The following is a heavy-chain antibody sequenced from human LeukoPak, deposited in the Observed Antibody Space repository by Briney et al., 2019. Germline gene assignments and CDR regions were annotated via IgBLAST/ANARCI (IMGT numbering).Heavy chain of an antibody. CDR1: GGTFSSYA. Sequence: SVKVSCKASGGTFSSYAISWVRQAPGQGLEWMGGIIPIFGTANYAQKFQGRVTMTRNTSISTAYMELSSLRSEDTAVYYCAIEGIGFDPWGQGTLVTVSS. CDR2: IIPIFGTA. D-gene: IGHD2-21*01. CDR3: AIEGIGFDP. V-gene: IGHV1-69*05. J-gene: IGHJ5*02.